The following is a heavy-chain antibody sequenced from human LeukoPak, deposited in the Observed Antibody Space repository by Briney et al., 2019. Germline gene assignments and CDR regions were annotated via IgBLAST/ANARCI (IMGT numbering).Heavy chain of an antibody. CDR2: ISSSSSTI. V-gene: IGHV3-48*02. D-gene: IGHD4-17*01. CDR3: ARDRYGDYVHDY. J-gene: IGHJ4*02. CDR1: GFTFSSYS. Sequence: GGSLSLSCAASGFTFSSYSMNWVRPAPGKGLEWVSYISSSSSTIYYADSVKGRFTISRDYAKNSLYLQMNSLRDEDTAVYYCARDRYGDYVHDYWGQGTLVTVSS.